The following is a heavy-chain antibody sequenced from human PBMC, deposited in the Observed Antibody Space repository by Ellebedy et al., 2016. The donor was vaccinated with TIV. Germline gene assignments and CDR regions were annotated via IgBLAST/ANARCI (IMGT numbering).Heavy chain of an antibody. D-gene: IGHD6-13*01. CDR1: GGSISSSSYY. J-gene: IGHJ4*02. CDR2: IYYSGST. Sequence: SETLSLXXTVSGGSISSSSYYWGWIRQPPGKGLEWIGYIYYSGSTNYNPSLKSRVTISVDTSKNQFSLKLSSVTAADTAVYYCARGSSTFVVDYWGQGTLVTVSS. CDR3: ARGSSTFVVDY. V-gene: IGHV4-61*05.